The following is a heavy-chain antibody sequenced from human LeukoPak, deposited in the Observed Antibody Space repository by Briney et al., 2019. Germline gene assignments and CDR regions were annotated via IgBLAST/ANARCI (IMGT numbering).Heavy chain of an antibody. V-gene: IGHV4-59*12. CDR3: ARAAGDYGSGTFWNWYFDL. CDR1: GGSISSYY. J-gene: IGHJ2*01. Sequence: SETLSLTCTVSGGSISSYYWSWIRQPPGKGLEWIGYIYYSGSTNYNPSLKSRVTISVDTSKNQSSLKLSSVTAADTAVYYCARAAGDYGSGTFWNWYFDLWGRGTLVTVSS. CDR2: IYYSGST. D-gene: IGHD3-10*01.